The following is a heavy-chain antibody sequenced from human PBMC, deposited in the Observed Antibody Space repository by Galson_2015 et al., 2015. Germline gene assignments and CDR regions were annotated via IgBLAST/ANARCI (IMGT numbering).Heavy chain of an antibody. J-gene: IGHJ4*02. CDR1: GLSVSNTY. CDR2: LYSGGSK. CDR3: VGDGRSRGFYY. D-gene: IGHD3-10*01. V-gene: IGHV3-53*01. Sequence: SLRLSCAASGLSVSNTYMSWVRQAPGKGLEWVSVLYSGGSKYYAGSVKGRFTISRDTSNNTLYLHMNSLRPEDTAVYYCVGDGRSRGFYYGGQVTLVTVSS.